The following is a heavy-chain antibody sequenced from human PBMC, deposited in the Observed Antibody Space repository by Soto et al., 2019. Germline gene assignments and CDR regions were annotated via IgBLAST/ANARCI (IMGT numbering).Heavy chain of an antibody. V-gene: IGHV3-23*01. Sequence: EVQLLESGGGLVQPGGSLRLSCAASGFTFSNYPMSWVRQTPGKGLEWVSGISGSGSSTYYADSVKGRFTISRDNSKNTLYLPLSSLRAEDTAVYYCAKADLSSWALYYWGQGTLITVSS. CDR1: GFTFSNYP. D-gene: IGHD6-13*01. CDR2: ISGSGSST. J-gene: IGHJ4*02. CDR3: AKADLSSWALYY.